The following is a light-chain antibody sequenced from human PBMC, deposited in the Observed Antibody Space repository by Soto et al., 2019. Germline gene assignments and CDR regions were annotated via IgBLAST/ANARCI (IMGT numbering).Light chain of an antibody. Sequence: EIVLTQSPGTLSLSPGERATRSCRASQSVDNGYLAWYQQKPGQAPRLIIYGASSRATGIPDRFGGSGAGTDFTLTVSRLEPEDFAVYYCQQYGSSQWTFGQGTKVDIK. J-gene: IGKJ1*01. CDR1: QSVDNGY. CDR3: QQYGSSQWT. CDR2: GAS. V-gene: IGKV3-20*01.